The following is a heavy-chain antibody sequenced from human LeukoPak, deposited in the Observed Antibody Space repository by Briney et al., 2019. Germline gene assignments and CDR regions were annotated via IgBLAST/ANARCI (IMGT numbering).Heavy chain of an antibody. D-gene: IGHD3-10*01. CDR3: ARAPLPMVPYGMDV. J-gene: IGHJ6*02. CDR2: IYYSGST. Sequence: SQTLSLTCTVSGGSISSGGYYWSWIRQHPGKGLEWIGYIYYSGSTYYNPSLKSRVTISVDTSKNQFSLKLSSVTAADPAVYYCARAPLPMVPYGMDVWGQGTTVTVSS. CDR1: GGSISSGGYY. V-gene: IGHV4-31*03.